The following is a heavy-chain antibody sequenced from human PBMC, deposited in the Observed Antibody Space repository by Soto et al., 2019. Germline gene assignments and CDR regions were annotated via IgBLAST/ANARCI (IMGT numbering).Heavy chain of an antibody. Sequence: QVQLVESGGGVVQPGGSLRLSCAASGFTFSTSVMHWVRQAPGKGLEWMAIISYGGVNKYYGDSVKGRFTISRDISESTLYLQMNSLRSEDTAVYYCAREEFEDGRGHFDYWGQGTLVSVS. V-gene: IGHV3-30-3*01. CDR1: GFTFSTSV. CDR3: AREEFEDGRGHFDY. D-gene: IGHD3-22*01. J-gene: IGHJ4*02. CDR2: ISYGGVNK.